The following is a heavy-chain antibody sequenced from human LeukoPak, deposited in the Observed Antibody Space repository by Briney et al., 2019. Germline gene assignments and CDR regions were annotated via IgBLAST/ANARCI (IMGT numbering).Heavy chain of an antibody. CDR3: ARDHPQYYYGSGSYGAYNWFDP. J-gene: IGHJ5*02. Sequence: AASVTVSCTASGYTFTSYAMHWVRQAPGQRLEWMGWINAGNGNTKYSQKFQGRVTITRDTSASTAYMELSSLRSEDTAVYYCARDHPQYYYGSGSYGAYNWFDPWGQGTLVTVSS. V-gene: IGHV1-3*01. CDR1: GYTFTSYA. D-gene: IGHD3-10*01. CDR2: INAGNGNT.